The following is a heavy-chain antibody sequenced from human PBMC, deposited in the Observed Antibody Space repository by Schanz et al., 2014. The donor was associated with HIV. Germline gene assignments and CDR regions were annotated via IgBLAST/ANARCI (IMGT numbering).Heavy chain of an antibody. D-gene: IGHD2-15*01. Sequence: QVQLVQSGPEVKKPGASVRVSCETSGYTFFDYDINWVRQAPGQGLEWMGWVNPESGNTGMADKFLGRLSLTRFTSTGTAYMELSSLGSEDTAMYYCARGNLAWCGGGSCYTRFQFFQVWGQGTLITVSS. J-gene: IGHJ1*01. CDR2: VNPESGNT. CDR1: GYTFFDYD. V-gene: IGHV1-8*02. CDR3: ARGNLAWCGGGSCYTRFQFFQV.